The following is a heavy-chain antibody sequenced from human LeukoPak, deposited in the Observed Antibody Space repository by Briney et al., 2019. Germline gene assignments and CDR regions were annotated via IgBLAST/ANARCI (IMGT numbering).Heavy chain of an antibody. CDR3: AKVADDYGDYDWFDP. J-gene: IGHJ5*02. Sequence: GGSLRLSCAASGFTFSSYAMSRVRQAPGKGLEWVSAISGSGGSTYYADSVKGRFTISRDNSKNTLYLQMNSLRAEDTAVYYCAKVADDYGDYDWFDPWGQGTLVTVSS. V-gene: IGHV3-23*01. CDR1: GFTFSSYA. CDR2: ISGSGGST. D-gene: IGHD4-17*01.